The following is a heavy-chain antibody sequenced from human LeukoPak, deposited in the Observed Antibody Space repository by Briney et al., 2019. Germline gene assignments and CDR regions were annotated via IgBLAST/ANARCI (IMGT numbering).Heavy chain of an antibody. CDR3: ARDPSIQLWPLDY. V-gene: IGHV4-59*12. CDR1: GGSISSYY. Sequence: SETLSLTCTVSGGSISSYYWSWIRQPPGKGLEWIGYIYYSGSTNYNPSLKSRVTISVDTSKNQLSLKLSSVTAADTAVYYCARDPSIQLWPLDYWGQGTLVTVSS. D-gene: IGHD5-18*01. J-gene: IGHJ4*02. CDR2: IYYSGST.